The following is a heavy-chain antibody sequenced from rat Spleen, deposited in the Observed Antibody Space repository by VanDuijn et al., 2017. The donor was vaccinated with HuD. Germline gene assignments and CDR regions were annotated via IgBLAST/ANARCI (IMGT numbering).Heavy chain of an antibody. D-gene: IGHD1-12*03. V-gene: IGHV5S10*01. J-gene: IGHJ2*01. Sequence: EVQLVESGGGLVQPGRPLKLSCAASGFTFSDHNMAWVRPAPKKGLEGVATIIYDGSRTYYRDSVKGRFTVSRDIAENTLYLQMTSLRSEDTATYYCTRGGYFRYWGQGVMVTVSS. CDR2: IIYDGSRT. CDR1: GFTFSDHN. CDR3: TRGGYFRY.